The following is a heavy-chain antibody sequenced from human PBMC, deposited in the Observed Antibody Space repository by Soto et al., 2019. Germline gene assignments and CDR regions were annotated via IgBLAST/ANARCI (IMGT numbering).Heavy chain of an antibody. J-gene: IGHJ3*02. CDR1: GFICSSYD. V-gene: IGHV3-23*01. D-gene: IGHD1-1*01. Sequence: GGSLRLSCAVAGFICSSYDMSWVRQAPGKGLEWVSTILVGGSTHYEDSVKGRFTISRDTSKNTVYLQMNRLTGGDTAVYYCAKATATSGGAFEIYGQGTMVTVSS. CDR3: AKATATSGGAFEI. CDR2: ILVGGST.